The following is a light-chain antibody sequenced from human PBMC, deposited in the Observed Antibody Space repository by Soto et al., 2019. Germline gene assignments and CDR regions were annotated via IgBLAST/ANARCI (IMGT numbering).Light chain of an antibody. J-gene: IGKJ3*01. Sequence: EIVLTQSPDTLSLSPGERATLSCTASESVTSSCLAWYQRKPGQAPRPLIHTTSTRATDIPDRFSGSGSGTDFTLTISRLEPEDLAVYYCQQCGGSPLFSFGPGTKVDIK. V-gene: IGKV3-20*01. CDR1: ESVTSSC. CDR3: QQCGGSPLFS. CDR2: TTS.